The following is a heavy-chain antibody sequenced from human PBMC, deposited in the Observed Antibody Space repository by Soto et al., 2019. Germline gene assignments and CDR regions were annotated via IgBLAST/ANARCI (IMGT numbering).Heavy chain of an antibody. CDR3: ARGAIYFDY. CDR2: IYSDGTT. V-gene: IGHV3-66*01. CDR1: GLSVSSNY. Sequence: EVQLVESGGGLVQPGGSLRLSCAASGLSVSSNYMSWVRQAPGKGLEWVSVIYSDGTTYYADSVKGRLTISRDKSKSTLYLQMNSLRAEDTAVYYCARGAIYFDYWGQATLVTVSS. D-gene: IGHD1-26*01. J-gene: IGHJ4*02.